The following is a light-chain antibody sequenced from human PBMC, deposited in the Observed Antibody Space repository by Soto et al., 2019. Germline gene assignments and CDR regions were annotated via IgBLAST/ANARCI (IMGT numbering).Light chain of an antibody. Sequence: QCVLTQPPSASGAPGQSVTISSTGTSSDVGGYNHVSWYQQHPGKAPKLIISEVSKRPSGVPDRFSGSKSGNTASLSVSGLQAEDEADYYCSSLAGTFYVFGTGTKSPS. CDR3: SSLAGTFYV. J-gene: IGLJ1*01. CDR2: EVS. CDR1: SSDVGGYNH. V-gene: IGLV2-8*01.